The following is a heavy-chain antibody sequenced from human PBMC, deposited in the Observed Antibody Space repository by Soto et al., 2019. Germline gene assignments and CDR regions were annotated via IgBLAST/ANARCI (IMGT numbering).Heavy chain of an antibody. CDR2: IASKRYGGTT. CDR1: GFIFGDYA. D-gene: IGHD6-25*01. CDR3: TRLGRDGYTTPFDY. V-gene: IGHV3-49*05. J-gene: IGHJ4*02. Sequence: EVQLVESGGGLVKPGRSLRLSCTASGFIFGDYAITWFRQAPGKGLECVGFIASKRYGGTTEYAASVKGRFTISRDDSKGIAYLQMNSLKTDDSAVYYCTRLGRDGYTTPFDYWGQGTLVTVSS.